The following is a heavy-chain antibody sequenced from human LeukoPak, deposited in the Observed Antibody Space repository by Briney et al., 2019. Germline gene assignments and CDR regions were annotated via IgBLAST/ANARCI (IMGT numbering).Heavy chain of an antibody. Sequence: PGGSLRLSCAASGFVFSDYNMNWVRQAPGKGLEWVANIRGSGSGMGYGSYYADSVKGRFTISRDNAKTSLYLQMNSLRADDTAVYYCARDDNWGFDYWGQGALVTVSS. CDR2: IRGSGSGM. D-gene: IGHD7-27*01. V-gene: IGHV3-48*04. J-gene: IGHJ4*02. CDR3: ARDDNWGFDY. CDR1: GFVFSDYN.